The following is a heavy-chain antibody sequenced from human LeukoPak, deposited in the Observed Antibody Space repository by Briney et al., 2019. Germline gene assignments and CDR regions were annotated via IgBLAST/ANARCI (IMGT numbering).Heavy chain of an antibody. D-gene: IGHD3-10*01. Sequence: ASVKVSCKASGGTFSSYAISWVRQAPGQGLEWMGRIIPIFGIEDYAQKFQGRVTITADKSTSTAYMELSSLRSEDTAVYYCARGRVARAGLLLDYWGQGTLVTVSS. CDR1: GGTFSSYA. V-gene: IGHV1-69*04. CDR2: IIPIFGIE. CDR3: ARGRVARAGLLLDY. J-gene: IGHJ4*02.